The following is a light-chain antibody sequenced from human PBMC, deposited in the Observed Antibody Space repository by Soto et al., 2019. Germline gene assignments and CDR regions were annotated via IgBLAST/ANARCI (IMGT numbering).Light chain of an antibody. V-gene: IGKV1-5*03. CDR2: KAS. Sequence: DIQMTQSPSTLSASVGDRVTITCRASQSISSWLAGYQQKPGKAPKLLIYKASSLESGVPSRFSGSGSGTEFTLNISGLQPDDFATYCCQQYNSYSQTFCQGTKVEIK. J-gene: IGKJ1*01. CDR1: QSISSW. CDR3: QQYNSYSQT.